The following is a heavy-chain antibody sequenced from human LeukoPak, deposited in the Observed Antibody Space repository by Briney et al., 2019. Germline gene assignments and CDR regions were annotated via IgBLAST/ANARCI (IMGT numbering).Heavy chain of an antibody. CDR1: GGTFSSYA. CDR3: ASFPRNYGSGSYYAQLRNYGMDA. CDR2: IIPILGIA. D-gene: IGHD3-10*01. Sequence: GASVKVSCKASGGTFSSYAISWVRQAPGQGLEWMGRIIPILGIANYAQKFQGRVTITADKSTSTAYMELSSLRSEDTAVYYCASFPRNYGSGSYYAQLRNYGMDAWGQGTTVTVSS. V-gene: IGHV1-69*04. J-gene: IGHJ6*02.